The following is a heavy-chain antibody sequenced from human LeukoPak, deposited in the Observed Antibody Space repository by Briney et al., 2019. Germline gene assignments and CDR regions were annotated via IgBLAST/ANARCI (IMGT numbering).Heavy chain of an antibody. CDR1: GFTFSSYE. CDR2: ISSSGSTI. CDR3: ARDTIVVVPAAGRYYYYGMDV. J-gene: IGHJ6*02. D-gene: IGHD2-2*01. V-gene: IGHV3-48*03. Sequence: GESLRLSCAASGFTFSSYEMNWVRQAPGKGLEWVSYISSSGSTIYYADSVKGRFTISRDNAKNSLYLQMNSLRAEDTAVYYCARDTIVVVPAAGRYYYYGMDVWGQGTTVTVSS.